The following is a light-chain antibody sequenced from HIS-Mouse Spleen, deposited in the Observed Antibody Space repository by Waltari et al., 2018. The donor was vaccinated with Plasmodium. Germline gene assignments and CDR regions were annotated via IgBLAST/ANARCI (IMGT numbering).Light chain of an antibody. Sequence: QSALTQPASVSGSPGQSITISCTGTSSDVGSYNLVSWYQQHPGKAPKLISYEGSKRPSGVSNRCSGSKSGNTASLTISGLQAEDEADYYCCSYAGSSTWVFGGGTKLTVL. J-gene: IGLJ3*02. V-gene: IGLV2-23*01. CDR1: SSDVGSYNL. CDR2: EGS. CDR3: CSYAGSSTWV.